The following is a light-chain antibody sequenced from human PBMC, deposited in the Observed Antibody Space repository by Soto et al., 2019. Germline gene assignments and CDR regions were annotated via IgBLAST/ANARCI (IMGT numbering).Light chain of an antibody. Sequence: SYVLTQPHSVSVAPGQTATITCGGNNVGSKNMYWYRQRPGQAPVLVVYADSDRPSGIPERFSGSNSGSTATLTINRVEAGDEADYFCQVWDNTDEHPRVVFGGGTKLTVL. CDR2: ADS. CDR3: QVWDNTDEHPRVV. J-gene: IGLJ3*02. CDR1: NVGSKN. V-gene: IGLV3-21*02.